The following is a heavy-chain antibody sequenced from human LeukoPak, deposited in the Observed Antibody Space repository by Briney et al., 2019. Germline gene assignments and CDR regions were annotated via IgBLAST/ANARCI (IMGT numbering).Heavy chain of an antibody. D-gene: IGHD2-15*01. Sequence: ASVKVSCKASGGTFSSYAISWVRQAPGQGLEWMGIINPSGGSTSYAQEFQGRVTMTRDTSTSTVYMELSSLRSEDTAVYYCARGFRAGSGHKIPPGYWGQGTLVTVSS. CDR2: INPSGGST. CDR3: ARGFRAGSGHKIPPGY. V-gene: IGHV1-46*01. CDR1: GGTFSSYA. J-gene: IGHJ4*02.